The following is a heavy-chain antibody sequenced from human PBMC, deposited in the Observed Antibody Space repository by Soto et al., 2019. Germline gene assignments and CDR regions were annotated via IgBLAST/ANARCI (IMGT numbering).Heavy chain of an antibody. Sequence: SVKVSCKASGGTFSSSAMNWLRQAPGQGPEWMGGIIPTFGTANYIEKFRGRVTITADTSTSTAYMEVSSLTSEDTAMYFCARSETAGHRGFDIWGQGTMVTVS. D-gene: IGHD6-19*01. V-gene: IGHV1-69*06. CDR3: ARSETAGHRGFDI. J-gene: IGHJ3*02. CDR2: IIPTFGTA. CDR1: GGTFSSSA.